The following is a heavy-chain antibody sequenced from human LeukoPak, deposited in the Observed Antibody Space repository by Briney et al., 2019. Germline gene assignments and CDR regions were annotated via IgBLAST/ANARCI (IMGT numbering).Heavy chain of an antibody. J-gene: IGHJ4*02. V-gene: IGHV4-59*11. D-gene: IGHD3-10*01. CDR2: IYYSGST. CDR3: ARGQLWFGELSTTYYFDY. CDR1: GGSISSHY. Sequence: PSETLSLTCTVSGGSISSHYWSWIRQPPGKGLEWIGYIYYSGSTNYNPSLKNRVTISVDTSKNQFSLKLSSVTAADTAVYYCARGQLWFGELSTTYYFDYWGQGTLVTVSS.